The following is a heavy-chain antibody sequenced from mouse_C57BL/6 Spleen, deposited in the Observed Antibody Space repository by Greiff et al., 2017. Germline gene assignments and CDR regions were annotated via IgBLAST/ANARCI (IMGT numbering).Heavy chain of an antibody. CDR1: GYTFTSYW. V-gene: IGHV1-64*01. D-gene: IGHD2-4*01. CDR3: ARSDYAHYWDIDG. CDR2: IHPNSGST. J-gene: IGHJ1*03. Sequence: QVQLQQPGAELVKPGASVKLSCKASGYTFTSYWMHWVKQRPGQGLEWIGRIHPNSGSTNYNEKFKSKATLTVDKSSSTPYMQLSSLTSEDSAVYYCARSDYAHYWDIDGWGTGTTVTVAS.